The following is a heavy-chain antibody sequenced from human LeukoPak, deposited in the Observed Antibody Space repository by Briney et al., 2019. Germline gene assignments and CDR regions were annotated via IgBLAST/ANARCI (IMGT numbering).Heavy chain of an antibody. CDR3: ARARKAAALFNY. J-gene: IGHJ4*02. Sequence: GASVKVSCKVSGYTLTGLSMHWVRQAPGKGLEWMGGFDPEDGETIYAQKFQGRVTMTEDTSTDTACMELSSLRSEDTAVYYCARARKAAALFNYWGQGTLVTVSS. D-gene: IGHD6-13*01. V-gene: IGHV1-24*01. CDR1: GYTLTGLS. CDR2: FDPEDGET.